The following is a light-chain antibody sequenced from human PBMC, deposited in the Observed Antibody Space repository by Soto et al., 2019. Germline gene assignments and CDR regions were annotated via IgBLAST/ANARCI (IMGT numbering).Light chain of an antibody. V-gene: IGLV1-44*01. Sequence: QSVLTQPPSASGTPGQRVTISCSGSSSNIGSNTVNWYQQLPGTAPKLLIYSSNQRPSGVPDRFSGSKSGTSAPLAISGLQSDDEADYYCATWDDSVNGYVFGTGTKVTVL. CDR3: ATWDDSVNGYV. CDR2: SSN. CDR1: SSNIGSNT. J-gene: IGLJ1*01.